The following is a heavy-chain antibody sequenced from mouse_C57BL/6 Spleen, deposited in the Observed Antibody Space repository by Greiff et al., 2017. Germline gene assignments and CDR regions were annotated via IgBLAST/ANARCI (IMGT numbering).Heavy chain of an antibody. Sequence: VMLVESGPGLVAPSQSLSITCTVSGSSLTSYGVDWVRKPPGKGLEWLGVIWGGGSKNYNSALMSRLSISKDNSKSQVFLKMNSLQTDDTAMYYCAKQTGNYYAMDYWGQGTSVTVSS. CDR3: AKQTGNYYAMDY. CDR1: GSSLTSYG. V-gene: IGHV2-9*01. D-gene: IGHD4-1*01. CDR2: IWGGGSK. J-gene: IGHJ4*01.